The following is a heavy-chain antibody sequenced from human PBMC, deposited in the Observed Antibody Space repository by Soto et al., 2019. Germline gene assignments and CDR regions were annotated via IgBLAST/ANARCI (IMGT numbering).Heavy chain of an antibody. CDR3: ARYSRSGSYGRQH. D-gene: IGHD1-26*01. CDR2: ISSSSSYI. CDR1: GFTFSSYS. J-gene: IGHJ1*01. V-gene: IGHV3-21*01. Sequence: EVQLVESGGGLVKPGGSLRLSCAASGFTFSSYSMNWVRQAPGKGLEWVSSISSSSSYIYYADSVKGRFTISRDNAKNSLYLQMNSLRAEDTAVYYCARYSRSGSYGRQHWGQGTLVTVSS.